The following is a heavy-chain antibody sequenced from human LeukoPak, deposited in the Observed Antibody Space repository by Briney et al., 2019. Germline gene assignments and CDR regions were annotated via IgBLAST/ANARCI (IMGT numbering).Heavy chain of an antibody. CDR2: IKSKTDGGTT. D-gene: IGHD3-3*01. J-gene: IGHJ4*02. V-gene: IGHV3-15*01. CDR3: AKDRSPTIFGVVPDYYWVY. CDR1: GFTFSNAW. Sequence: GGSLRLSCAASGFTFSNAWMSWVRQAPGKGLEWVGRIKSKTDGGTTDYAAPVKGRFTISRDDSKNTLYLQMNSLKTEDTAVYYCAKDRSPTIFGVVPDYYWVYWGQGTLVTVSS.